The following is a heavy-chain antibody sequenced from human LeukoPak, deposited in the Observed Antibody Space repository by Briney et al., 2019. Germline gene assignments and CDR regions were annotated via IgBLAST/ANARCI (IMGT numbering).Heavy chain of an antibody. V-gene: IGHV4-59*01. CDR3: ARVVISSGWPTAAY. J-gene: IGHJ4*02. Sequence: PSETLFLTCTVSGGSINSYYWSWIRQPPGKGLEWIGYIYYSGSTNYNPSLKSRVTISVDTSKNQFSLKLSSVTAADTAVYYCARVVISSGWPTAAYWGQGTLVTVSS. D-gene: IGHD6-19*01. CDR1: GGSINSYY. CDR2: IYYSGST.